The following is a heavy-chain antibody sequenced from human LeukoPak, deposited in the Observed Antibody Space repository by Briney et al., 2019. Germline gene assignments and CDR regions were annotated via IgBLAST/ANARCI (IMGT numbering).Heavy chain of an antibody. D-gene: IGHD3-10*01. V-gene: IGHV4-30-2*01. CDR1: GDSISSGGYS. J-gene: IGHJ4*02. CDR3: ARGPSLWFGRGHYFDY. CDR2: ISQSGNI. Sequence: SQTLSLTCTVSGDSISSGGYSWSWIRQPPGKGLEWIGYIYHIGYISQSGNIYQNPSLKSRVTISLDTSRNQFSLKLSSVTTADTAVYYCARGPSLWFGRGHYFDYWGQGTLVTVSS.